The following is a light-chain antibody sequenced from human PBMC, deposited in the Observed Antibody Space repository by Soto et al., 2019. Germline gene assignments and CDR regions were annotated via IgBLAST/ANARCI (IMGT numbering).Light chain of an antibody. Sequence: QSVLTQPASVSGSPGQSITISCTGSGRDIGAYDYVSWYQQHPGKAPKLLIYGVKNRPSGVSYRFSASKSAFTASLTISVLQAEDEAHYYCSSYTTSYLYVVGPGTKVTVL. CDR3: SSYTTSYLYV. V-gene: IGLV2-14*01. J-gene: IGLJ1*01. CDR1: GRDIGAYDY. CDR2: GVK.